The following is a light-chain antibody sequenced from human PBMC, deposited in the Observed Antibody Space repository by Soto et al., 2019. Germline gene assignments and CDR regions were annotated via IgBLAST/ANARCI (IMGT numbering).Light chain of an antibody. CDR1: QTISNTY. V-gene: IGKV3-20*01. J-gene: IGKJ1*01. CDR2: AAS. Sequence: EIVLTQSPGTLSLSPGETATLSCRASQTISNTYLSWNQQKPGQAPRLLIYAASTRATGIPGRFSGSGSGTDFTLTVNRLEPEDFAVYYCQQYGSSPRTFGQGSKVEI. CDR3: QQYGSSPRT.